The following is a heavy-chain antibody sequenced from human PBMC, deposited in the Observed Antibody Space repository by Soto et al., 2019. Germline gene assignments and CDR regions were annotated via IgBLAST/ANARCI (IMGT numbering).Heavy chain of an antibody. Sequence: GGSLRLSCAASGFTFSSYAMSWVRQAPGKGLEWVSAISGSGGSTYYADSVKGRFTISRDNSKNTLYLQMNSLRAEDTAVYYCANREDYYDSSGYYLPGYWGQGTLVTVSS. CDR1: GFTFSSYA. J-gene: IGHJ4*02. CDR3: ANREDYYDSSGYYLPGY. D-gene: IGHD3-22*01. V-gene: IGHV3-23*01. CDR2: ISGSGGST.